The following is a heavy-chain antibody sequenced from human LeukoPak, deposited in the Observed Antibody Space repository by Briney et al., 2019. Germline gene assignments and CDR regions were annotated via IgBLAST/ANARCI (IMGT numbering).Heavy chain of an antibody. J-gene: IGHJ6*02. Sequence: SETLSLACAVYGGSFSGYYWSWIRQPPGKGLEWIGVINHSGSTNYNPSLKSRVTISVDTSKNQFSLKLSSVTAADTAVYYCARGFPRRRNGYYGMDVWGQGTTVTVSS. CDR3: ARGFPRRRNGYYGMDV. V-gene: IGHV4-34*01. D-gene: IGHD1-14*01. CDR2: INHSGST. CDR1: GGSFSGYY.